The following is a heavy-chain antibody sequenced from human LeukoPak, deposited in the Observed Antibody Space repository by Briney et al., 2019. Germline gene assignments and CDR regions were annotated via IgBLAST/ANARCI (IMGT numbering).Heavy chain of an antibody. CDR2: ITNTGATT. V-gene: IGHV3-23*01. J-gene: IGHJ4*02. CDR3: AKQDGRGTYQYYFDY. CDR1: GFTFSDYS. D-gene: IGHD1-26*01. Sequence: GGSLRLSCAASGFTFSDYSMSWVRQAPGKGLEWVSTITNTGATTYYADSVKGRFTSSRDNSKNTLHLQMTSLRAEDTAVYYCAKQDGRGTYQYYFDYWGQGTLVTVSS.